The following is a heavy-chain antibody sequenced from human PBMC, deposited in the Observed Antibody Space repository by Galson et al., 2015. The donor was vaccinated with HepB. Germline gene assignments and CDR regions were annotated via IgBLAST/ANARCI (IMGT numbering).Heavy chain of an antibody. Sequence: SLRLSCAASGFNFSDDTMNWVRQAPGQGLEWVCSKTNSASSMHYADSVKGRFTISRDNAKNSLFLEMNSLRADDTAMYYCARDLRHCTGGECYTGSGAFDLWGQGTMVTVSS. CDR3: ARDLRHCTGGECYTGSGAFDL. CDR1: GFNFSDDT. D-gene: IGHD2-8*02. V-gene: IGHV3-21*01. J-gene: IGHJ3*01. CDR2: KTNSASSM.